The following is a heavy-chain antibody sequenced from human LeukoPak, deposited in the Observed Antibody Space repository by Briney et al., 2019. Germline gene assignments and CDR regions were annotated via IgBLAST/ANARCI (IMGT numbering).Heavy chain of an antibody. CDR2: INPNSGGT. V-gene: IGHV1-2*02. Sequence: ASVKVSCKASEYTFTSYYMHWVRQAPGQGLEGMGWINPNSGGTSYAQKFQGRVTMTRDTSSSTAYMELSRLRSDDTAVYYCARGVTARGFYYYMDVWGKGTTVTISS. J-gene: IGHJ6*03. D-gene: IGHD2-21*02. CDR3: ARGVTARGFYYYMDV. CDR1: EYTFTSYY.